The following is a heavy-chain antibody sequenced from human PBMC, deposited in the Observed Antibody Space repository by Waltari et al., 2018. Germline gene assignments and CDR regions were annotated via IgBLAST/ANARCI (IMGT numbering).Heavy chain of an antibody. J-gene: IGHJ6*02. D-gene: IGHD4-4*01. CDR2: INHSGST. Sequence: QVQLQQWGAGLLKPSETLSLTCAVYGGSFSGYYWSWIRPPPGKGLEWIGEINHSGSTNYNPSLKSRVTISVDTSKNQFSLKLSSVTAADTAVYYCARDGLTTATSADYGMDVWGQGTTVTVSS. CDR3: ARDGLTTATSADYGMDV. CDR1: GGSFSGYY. V-gene: IGHV4-34*01.